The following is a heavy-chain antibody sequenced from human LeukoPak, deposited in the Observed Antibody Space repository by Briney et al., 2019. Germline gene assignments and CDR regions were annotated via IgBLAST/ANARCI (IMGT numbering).Heavy chain of an antibody. CDR1: GYTLTELS. CDR2: FDPEDGET. V-gene: IGHV1-24*01. J-gene: IGHJ4*02. Sequence: ASVKVSCKVSGYTLTELSMHWVRQAPGKGLERMGGFDPEDGETIYAQKFQGRVTMTEDTSTDTAYMELSSLRSEDTAVYYCATVPGIAVAGPFDYWGQGTLVTVSS. CDR3: ATVPGIAVAGPFDY. D-gene: IGHD6-19*01.